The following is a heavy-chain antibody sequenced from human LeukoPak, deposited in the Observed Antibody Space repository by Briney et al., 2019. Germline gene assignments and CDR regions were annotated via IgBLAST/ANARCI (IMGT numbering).Heavy chain of an antibody. CDR3: AKDASIAARDSDY. V-gene: IGHV3-33*06. D-gene: IGHD6-6*01. J-gene: IGHJ4*02. Sequence: SGGSLRLSCAASGFTLSSYSMNWVRQAPGKGLEWVAVIWYDGSNKYYADSVKGRFTISRDNSENTLYLQMNSLRAEDTAVYYCAKDASIAARDSDYWGQGTLVTVSS. CDR1: GFTLSSYS. CDR2: IWYDGSNK.